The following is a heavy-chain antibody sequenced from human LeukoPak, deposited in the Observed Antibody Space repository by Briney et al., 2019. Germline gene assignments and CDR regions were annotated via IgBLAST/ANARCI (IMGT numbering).Heavy chain of an antibody. V-gene: IGHV4-34*01. CDR3: ARTMVRGVIKGNDDY. D-gene: IGHD3-10*01. J-gene: IGHJ4*02. CDR1: GGSFSVYY. CDR2: INHSGST. Sequence: SETLSLTCAVYGGSFSVYYWSWIRQPPGKGLEWIGEINHSGSTNYNPSLKSRVTISVDTSKNQFSLKLSSVTAADTAVYYCARTMVRGVIKGNDDYWGQGTLVTVSS.